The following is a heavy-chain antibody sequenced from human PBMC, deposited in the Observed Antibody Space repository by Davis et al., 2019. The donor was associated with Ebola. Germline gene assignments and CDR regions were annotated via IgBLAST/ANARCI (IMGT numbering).Heavy chain of an antibody. CDR1: GYTFTSYG. D-gene: IGHD6-13*01. J-gene: IGHJ4*02. V-gene: IGHV1-18*04. Sequence: ASVKVSCKASGYTFTSYGISWVRQAPGQGLEWMGWISAYNGSTSYAQKFQGRVTMTRDTSTSTVYMELSSLRSEDTAVYYCASEIAAAGTFDYWGQGTLVTVSS. CDR3: ASEIAAAGTFDY. CDR2: ISAYNGST.